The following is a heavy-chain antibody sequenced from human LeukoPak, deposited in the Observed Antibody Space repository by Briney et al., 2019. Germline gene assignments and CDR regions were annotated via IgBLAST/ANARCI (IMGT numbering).Heavy chain of an antibody. CDR1: GGSFSGYY. V-gene: IGHV4-34*01. J-gene: IGHJ4*02. D-gene: IGHD3-22*01. CDR2: INHSGST. Sequence: SETLSLTCAVYGGSFSGYYWSWIRQPPGKGLEWIGEINHSGSTNYNPSLKSRVTISVDTSKNQFSLKLSSVTAADTAVYYCARSLPYYDSSGYYTDYWGQGTLVTVSP. CDR3: ARSLPYYDSSGYYTDY.